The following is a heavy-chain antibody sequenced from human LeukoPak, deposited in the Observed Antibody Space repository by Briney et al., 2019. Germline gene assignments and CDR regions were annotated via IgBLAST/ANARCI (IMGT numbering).Heavy chain of an antibody. Sequence: GRSLRLSCAASGFTFSSYGMHWGRKAPGKGLEWVAVISYDGSNKYYADSVKGRFTISRDNSKNTLYLQMNSLRAEDTAVYYCAKTGIAAAGGDYWGQGTLVTVSS. CDR1: GFTFSSYG. CDR2: ISYDGSNK. CDR3: AKTGIAAAGGDY. V-gene: IGHV3-30*18. D-gene: IGHD6-13*01. J-gene: IGHJ4*02.